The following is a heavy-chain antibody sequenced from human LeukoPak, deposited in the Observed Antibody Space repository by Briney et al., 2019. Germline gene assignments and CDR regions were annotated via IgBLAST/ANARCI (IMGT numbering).Heavy chain of an antibody. V-gene: IGHV3-53*01. CDR3: ARGLGYCTSTTCLLPFDY. D-gene: IGHD2-2*01. Sequence: GGSLRLSCAASGFAVSTYYMTWVRQAPGKGLECVSVIYSGGSTYYADSVKGRFTVSRDNSKNTLYLQMNSLRAEDTAMYYCARGLGYCTSTTCLLPFDYWGQGTLVTVSS. CDR2: IYSGGST. J-gene: IGHJ4*02. CDR1: GFAVSTYY.